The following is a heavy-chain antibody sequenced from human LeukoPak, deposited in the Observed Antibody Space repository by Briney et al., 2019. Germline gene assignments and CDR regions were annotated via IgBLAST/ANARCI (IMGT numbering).Heavy chain of an antibody. CDR3: VKDRYSGSYNPLGAFDI. V-gene: IGHV3-64D*06. CDR2: ISSNGGST. CDR1: VFTLSSDA. Sequence: GGSLRLSCSASVFTLSSDAIHWVRQAPGKGREYGSAISSNGGSTYYADSVKGRFTLSRDNTKNTLYLQMSSLRAEDTAVYYCVKDRYSGSYNPLGAFDIWGQGTMVTVSS. J-gene: IGHJ3*02. D-gene: IGHD1-26*01.